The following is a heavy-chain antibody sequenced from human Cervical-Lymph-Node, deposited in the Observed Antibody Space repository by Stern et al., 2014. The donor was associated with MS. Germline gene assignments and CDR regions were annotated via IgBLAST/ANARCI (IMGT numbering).Heavy chain of an antibody. D-gene: IGHD6-19*01. V-gene: IGHV3-23*04. Sequence: EVHLVESGGTLVQPGGSLRLSCAASGFTFSSYAMSWVRQAPGKGLAWVSVISGSDGSTFYADSVKGRFTISRDNSKNTLFLQMNSLRAEDTAVYYCAKVYGSGPFDYWGQGTLVTVSS. CDR3: AKVYGSGPFDY. CDR2: ISGSDGST. CDR1: GFTFSSYA. J-gene: IGHJ4*02.